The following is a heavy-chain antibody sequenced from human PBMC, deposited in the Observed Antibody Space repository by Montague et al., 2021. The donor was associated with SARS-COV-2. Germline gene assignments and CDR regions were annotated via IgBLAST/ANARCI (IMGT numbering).Heavy chain of an antibody. Sequence: SLRLSCAASGFTFNNYAMHWVRQAPGKGLEWVAIISYDGSNKYYADSVEGRFATSRDNSKNTLYLQMNSLRAEDTAVYYCVRASLIKARIAVAGTTVYWGQGTLVTISS. CDR1: GFTFNNYA. D-gene: IGHD6-19*01. CDR2: ISYDGSNK. V-gene: IGHV3-30*09. J-gene: IGHJ4*02. CDR3: VRASLIKARIAVAGTTVY.